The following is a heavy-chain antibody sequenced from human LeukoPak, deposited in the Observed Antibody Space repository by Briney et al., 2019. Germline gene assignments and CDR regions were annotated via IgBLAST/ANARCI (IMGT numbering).Heavy chain of an antibody. V-gene: IGHV4-59*01. J-gene: IGHJ5*02. CDR1: GSXXXXY. CDR3: AGXXXXXXXTXXXXFDP. CDR2: IYYSGST. Sequence: GSXXXXYWXWIRQPPGXXLXWIGYIYYSGSTNYKPSLKSRVTISVDTSKNQCSLKLSSVTAADTAVYYCAGXXXXXXXTXXXXFDPWGXGXLVTVSS.